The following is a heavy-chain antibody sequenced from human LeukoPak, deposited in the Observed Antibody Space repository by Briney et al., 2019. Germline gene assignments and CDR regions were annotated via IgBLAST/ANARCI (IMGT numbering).Heavy chain of an antibody. Sequence: GGSLTLSCAASGFTFRNYAMRWVRQAPGKGLEWVSLISGSGDTYYADSVKGRFTISRDNSKNTLYLQMNSLRAEDTAVYYCATAHQFSFQDWGQGTLVTVSS. V-gene: IGHV3-23*01. CDR1: GFTFRNYA. J-gene: IGHJ1*01. CDR2: ISGSGDT. CDR3: ATAHQFSFQD. D-gene: IGHD2-2*01.